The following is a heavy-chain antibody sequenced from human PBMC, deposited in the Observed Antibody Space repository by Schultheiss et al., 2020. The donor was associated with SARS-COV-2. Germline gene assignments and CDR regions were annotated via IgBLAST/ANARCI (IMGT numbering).Heavy chain of an antibody. J-gene: IGHJ4*02. Sequence: SETLSLTCAVSGYSISSGYYWGWIRQPPGKGLEWIGSIYHSGSTNYNPSLKSRVTISVDTSKNQFSLKLSSVTAADTAVYYCARSRTPVPLYWGQGTLVTVSS. CDR2: IYHSGST. D-gene: IGHD4-23*01. V-gene: IGHV4-38-2*01. CDR3: ARSRTPVPLY. CDR1: GYSISSGYY.